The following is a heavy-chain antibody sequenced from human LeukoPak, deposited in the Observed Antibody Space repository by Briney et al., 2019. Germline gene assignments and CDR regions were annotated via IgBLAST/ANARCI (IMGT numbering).Heavy chain of an antibody. J-gene: IGHJ6*02. CDR2: IYYSGST. V-gene: IGHV4-59*01. CDR1: GGSISSYY. CDR3: ARGNELWSFFFYYGMDV. D-gene: IGHD5-18*01. Sequence: SETLSLTCTVSGGSISSYYWSWIRQPPGKGLEWIGYIYYSGSTNYNPSLKSRVTISVDTSKNQFSLKLSSVTAADTAVYYCARGNELWSFFFYYGMDVWGQGTTVTVSS.